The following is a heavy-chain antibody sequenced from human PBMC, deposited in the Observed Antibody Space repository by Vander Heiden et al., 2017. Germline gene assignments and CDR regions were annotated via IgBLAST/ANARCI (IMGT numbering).Heavy chain of an antibody. CDR2: IKNDGSST. V-gene: IGHV3-74*01. CDR1: GFTFSSYW. Sequence: EVQLVASGGGSVQPGGSLRLSCAASGFTFSSYWMYWVRQAPGKGLVWVSTIKNDGSSTSYADSVKGRFTTSRDNAKNTLYLQMNSLGGEDTAVYYCARDLYRGPDHWGQGTLVTVSS. J-gene: IGHJ4*02. D-gene: IGHD1-1*01. CDR3: ARDLYRGPDH.